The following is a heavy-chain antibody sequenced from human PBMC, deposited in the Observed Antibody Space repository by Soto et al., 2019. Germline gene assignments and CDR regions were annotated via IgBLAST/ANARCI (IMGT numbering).Heavy chain of an antibody. J-gene: IGHJ4*02. CDR3: AKGAHSGYDYSDY. Sequence: GSLRLSCAASGFTFSSYAMSWVRQAPGKGLERVSAISGSGGSTYYADSVKGRFTISRDNSKNTLYLQMSSLRAEDTAVYYCAKGAHSGYDYSDYWGQGTLVTVSS. CDR2: ISGSGGST. V-gene: IGHV3-23*01. D-gene: IGHD5-12*01. CDR1: GFTFSSYA.